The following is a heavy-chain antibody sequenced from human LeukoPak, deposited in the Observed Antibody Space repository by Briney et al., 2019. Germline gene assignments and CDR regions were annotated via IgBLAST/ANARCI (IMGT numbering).Heavy chain of an antibody. V-gene: IGHV4-61*02. CDR1: GGSISSGSYY. J-gene: IGHJ4*02. D-gene: IGHD2-21*02. Sequence: PSETLSLTCTVSGGSISSGSYYWSWIRQPAGKGLEWIGRIYTSGSTNYNPALKSRVTISVDTSKNQFSLKLSSVTAADTAVYYCASQCGGDCFNYLDYWGQGTLVTVSS. CDR3: ASQCGGDCFNYLDY. CDR2: IYTSGST.